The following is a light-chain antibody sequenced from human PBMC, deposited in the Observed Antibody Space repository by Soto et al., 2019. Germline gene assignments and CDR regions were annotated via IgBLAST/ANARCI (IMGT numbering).Light chain of an antibody. CDR3: QHRFNWPWT. Sequence: ESVMTQSPLSLPVTPGDPASISCRSSQSLLHSVSSSYLAWYQQKPGQAPRLLIYGASIRATGIPDRFSGSGSGTDFTLTISRLEPEDFAVYYCQHRFNWPWTFGQGTKVDIK. J-gene: IGKJ1*01. CDR2: GAS. V-gene: IGKV3D-20*02. CDR1: QSLLHSVSSSY.